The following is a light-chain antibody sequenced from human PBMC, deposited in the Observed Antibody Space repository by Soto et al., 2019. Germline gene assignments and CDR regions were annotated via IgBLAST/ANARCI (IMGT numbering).Light chain of an antibody. V-gene: IGKV1-5*01. Sequence: DIQMTQSPSTLSASVGDRVTITCRASQTINSWLAWYQQKPGKAPKVLIFDASSLKTGVPSRFSGSGSGPEFTLTISNLQPDDFATYCCQQYNSYSSGPFGQGTRVAIK. CDR2: DAS. CDR3: QQYNSYSSGP. J-gene: IGKJ1*01. CDR1: QTINSW.